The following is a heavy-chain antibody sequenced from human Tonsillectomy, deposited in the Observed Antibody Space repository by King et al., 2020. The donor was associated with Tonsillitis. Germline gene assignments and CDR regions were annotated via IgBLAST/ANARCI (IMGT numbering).Heavy chain of an antibody. V-gene: IGHV1-46*01. D-gene: IGHD4-17*01. CDR2: INPSVGST. CDR1: GYTFTSYF. CDR3: ARLTNNSGDYEGAFDS. Sequence: VQLVESGAEVEKPGASVMLSCKASGYTFTSYFMHWVRQAPGQGLEWMRIINPSVGSTTYAQKFQGRVTMTRDTSTSTVYMELSSLRSEDTAVYYCARLTNNSGDYEGAFDSWGQGTMVTVSS. J-gene: IGHJ3*02.